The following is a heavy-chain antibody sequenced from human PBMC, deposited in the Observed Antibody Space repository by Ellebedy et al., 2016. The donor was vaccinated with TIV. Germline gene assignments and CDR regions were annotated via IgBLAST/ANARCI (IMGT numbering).Heavy chain of an antibody. V-gene: IGHV4-59*01. CDR3: VRWVGHFDF. J-gene: IGHJ4*02. CDR1: GGSFSGYF. CDR2: IYFSGSS. D-gene: IGHD1-26*01. Sequence: MPSETLSLTCGVYGGSFSGYFWTWIRQPPGKGLEWIGYIYFSGSSNYNPSLKSRVTMSVDTSKNQFSLKLSSVTAADTAVYYCVRWVGHFDFWGQGTLVTVSS.